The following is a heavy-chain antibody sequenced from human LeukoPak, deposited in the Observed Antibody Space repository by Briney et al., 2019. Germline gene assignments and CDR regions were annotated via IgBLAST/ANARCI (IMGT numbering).Heavy chain of an antibody. Sequence: GGSLRLSCAASGFTFSSYAMNWVRQAPGKGLEWVSGISRSGGSTYYADFVKGRFSISRDNSKDTLYLQMNSLRAEDTAVYYCAKQSSGVVYWGQGILVTVSS. J-gene: IGHJ4*02. V-gene: IGHV3-23*01. CDR1: GFTFSSYA. CDR2: ISRSGGST. CDR3: AKQSSGVVY. D-gene: IGHD3-3*01.